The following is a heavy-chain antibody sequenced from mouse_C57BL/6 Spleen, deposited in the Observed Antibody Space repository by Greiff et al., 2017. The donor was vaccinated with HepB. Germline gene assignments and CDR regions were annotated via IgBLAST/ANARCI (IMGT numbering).Heavy chain of an antibody. CDR1: GYSITSGYY. J-gene: IGHJ4*01. Sequence: VQLKESGPGLVKPSQSLSLTCSVTGYSITSGYYWNWIRQFPGNKLEWMGYISYDGSNNYNPSLKNRISITRDTSKNQFFLKLNSVTTEDTATYYCAILSYYAMDYWGQGTSVTVSS. CDR2: ISYDGSN. V-gene: IGHV3-6*01. D-gene: IGHD1-1*02. CDR3: AILSYYAMDY.